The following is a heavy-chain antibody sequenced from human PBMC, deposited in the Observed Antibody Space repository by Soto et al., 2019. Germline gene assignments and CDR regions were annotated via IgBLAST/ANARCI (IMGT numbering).Heavy chain of an antibody. J-gene: IGHJ6*02. D-gene: IGHD3-9*01. Sequence: PSETLSLTCAVYGGSFSGYYWSWIRQPPGKGLEWIGEINHSGSTNYNPSLKSRVTISVDTSKNQFSLKLSSVTAADTAVYYCARDLVPPRYFDWLLSTGYYYGMDVWGQGTTVTVSS. V-gene: IGHV4-34*01. CDR1: GGSFSGYY. CDR3: ARDLVPPRYFDWLLSTGYYYGMDV. CDR2: INHSGST.